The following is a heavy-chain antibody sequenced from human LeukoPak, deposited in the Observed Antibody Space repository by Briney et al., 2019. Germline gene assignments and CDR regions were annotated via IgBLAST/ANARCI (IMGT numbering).Heavy chain of an antibody. CDR2: IYSGGST. CDR1: GFTFSSYA. D-gene: IGHD3-3*01. V-gene: IGHV3-66*02. J-gene: IGHJ4*02. CDR3: ARDGRIFGVVIPFDY. Sequence: GGSLRLSCAASGFTFSSYAMGWVRQAPGKGLEWVSVIYSGGSTYYADSVKGRFTISRDNSKNTLYLQMNSLRAEDTAVYYCARDGRIFGVVIPFDYWGQGTLVTVSS.